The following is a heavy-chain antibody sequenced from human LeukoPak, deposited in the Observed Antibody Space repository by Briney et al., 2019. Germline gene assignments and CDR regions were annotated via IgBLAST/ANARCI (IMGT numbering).Heavy chain of an antibody. D-gene: IGHD2-21*01. J-gene: IGHJ6*04. Sequence: RASVKVSCKASGGTFKSYAITWVRQAPGQGLEWMGGIIPMFGTVNSAQKFQGRVTITADNSTRTAYMELSSLRSEDTAVYYRARNHIDAYYGMDVWGKGTTVTVSS. CDR3: ARNHIDAYYGMDV. CDR2: IIPMFGTV. V-gene: IGHV1-69*06. CDR1: GGTFKSYA.